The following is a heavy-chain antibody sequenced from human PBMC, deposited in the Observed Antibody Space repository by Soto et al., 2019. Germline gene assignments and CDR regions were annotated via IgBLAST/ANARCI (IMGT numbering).Heavy chain of an antibody. D-gene: IGHD3-10*01. CDR3: ARENNVLPGGYFDY. V-gene: IGHV4-30-2*01. CDR2: IYHSGST. J-gene: IGHJ4*02. Sequence: QLQLQESGSGLVKPSQTLSLTCAVSGGSISSGGYSWSWIRQPPGKGLEWIGYIYHSGSTYYNPSLKSRVTISLDRSKNQFSLKRSSVTAADTAVYYWARENNVLPGGYFDYWGQGTLVTVSS. CDR1: GGSISSGGYS.